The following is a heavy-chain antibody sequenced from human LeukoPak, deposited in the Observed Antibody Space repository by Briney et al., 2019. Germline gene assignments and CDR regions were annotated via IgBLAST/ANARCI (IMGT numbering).Heavy chain of an antibody. J-gene: IGHJ4*02. CDR1: GGSISSSSYY. V-gene: IGHV4-39*01. CDR2: IYYSGST. D-gene: IGHD3-10*01. Sequence: SETLSLTCTVSGGSISSSSYYWGWIRQPPGKGLEWIGSIYYSGSTNYNPSLKSRVTISVDTSKNQFSLKLSSVTAADTAVYYCARHGSILWFGELWSYFDYWGQGTLVTVSS. CDR3: ARHGSILWFGELWSYFDY.